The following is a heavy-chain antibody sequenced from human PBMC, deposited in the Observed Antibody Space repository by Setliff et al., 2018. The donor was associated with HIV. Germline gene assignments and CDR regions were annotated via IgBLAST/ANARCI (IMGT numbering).Heavy chain of an antibody. Sequence: GGSLRLSCAASGFTFSSYAMHWVRQAPGKGLEWVAVISYDGSNKYYADSVKGRFTISRDNSNNTLYLQMNSLRAEDTAVYYCAKDHYDSSGYYPRAPDDAFDIWGQGTMVTVSS. CDR3: AKDHYDSSGYYPRAPDDAFDI. CDR1: GFTFSSYA. J-gene: IGHJ3*02. V-gene: IGHV3-30*01. CDR2: ISYDGSNK. D-gene: IGHD3-22*01.